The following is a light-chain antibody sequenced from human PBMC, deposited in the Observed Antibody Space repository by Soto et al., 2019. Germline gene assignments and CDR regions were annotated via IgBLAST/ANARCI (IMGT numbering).Light chain of an antibody. CDR3: QQYSSASAWT. V-gene: IGKV3-20*01. CDR1: PGLRSTL. J-gene: IGKJ1*01. CDR2: NTS. Sequence: EIVLTQSPGTLSLSPGERATLSCRAGPGLRSTLFGCYQQRHGQAPRLLIYNTSYRATGIPDRFSGSGSGTDFTLLISRREPEDVGVYYCQQYSSASAWTFGQGTKVEI.